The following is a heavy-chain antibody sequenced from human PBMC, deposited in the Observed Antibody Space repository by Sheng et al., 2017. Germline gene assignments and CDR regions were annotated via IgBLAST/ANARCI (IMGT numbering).Heavy chain of an antibody. V-gene: IGHV4-38-2*02. CDR2: IYHSGST. CDR3: ARNPKGTYIVATTVSYYYFMDV. D-gene: IGHD5-12*01. J-gene: IGHJ6*03. CDR1: GFSISSGYY. Sequence: QVHLQESGPGLVKPSETVSLTCTVSGFSISSGYYWGWIRQPPGKGLEWIGSIYHSGSTYYNPSLESRVTISIDTSNNQLSLKLTSVTAADTAVYYCARNPKGTYIVATTVSYYYFMDVWGQGP.